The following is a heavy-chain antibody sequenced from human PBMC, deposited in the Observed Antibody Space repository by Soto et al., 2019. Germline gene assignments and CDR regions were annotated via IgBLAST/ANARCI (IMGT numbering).Heavy chain of an antibody. CDR3: ARQRTSVVTQASFDV. CDR2: IYYSGRT. Sequence: PSETLALTCTVTGDSINSRSYYWGWIRQPPGKGLEWIVIIYYSGRTYNNPSLRSRVSMSIYTSKYQFSLKLKSVTAADTALYFCARQRTSVVTQASFDVGGRGPLVTVSS. V-gene: IGHV4-39*01. J-gene: IGHJ1*01. D-gene: IGHD2-21*02. CDR1: GDSINSRSYY.